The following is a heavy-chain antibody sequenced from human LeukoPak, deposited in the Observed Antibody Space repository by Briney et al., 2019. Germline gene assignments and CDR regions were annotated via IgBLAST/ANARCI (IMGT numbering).Heavy chain of an antibody. D-gene: IGHD6-25*01. V-gene: IGHV4-39*02. CDR1: GDSISSSDYY. CDR2: IYYSGST. Sequence: NPSETLSLTCTVSGDSISSSDYYWGWIRQPPGKGLEWIGCIYYSGSTYYTPSLKSRVTISVDTSKTQFSLKVNSVTASDTAVYYCARDLGYSSGLGDWGQGTLVTVSS. CDR3: ARDLGYSSGLGD. J-gene: IGHJ4*02.